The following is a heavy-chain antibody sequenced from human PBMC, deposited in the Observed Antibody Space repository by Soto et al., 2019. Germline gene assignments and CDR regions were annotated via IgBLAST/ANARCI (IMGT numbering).Heavy chain of an antibody. CDR2: TSYDGADK. J-gene: IGHJ4*02. CDR1: GFALSSYN. D-gene: IGHD3-9*01. CDR3: ARDQILRFFDGLLYYFDS. Sequence: GSLRLAGSASGFALSSYNMHWVRQVPGKGLEWVALTSYDGADKRYADSVRGRFTISRDNPKSTVYLQMNSLRAEDTAVYYCARDQILRFFDGLLYYFDSWGQGSLVTVYS. V-gene: IGHV3-30*03.